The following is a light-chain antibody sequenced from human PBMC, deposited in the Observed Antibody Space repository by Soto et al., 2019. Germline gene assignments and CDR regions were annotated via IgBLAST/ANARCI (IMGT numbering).Light chain of an antibody. CDR1: QSVSSTS. Sequence: EIVLTQSPGTLSLSPGERATLSCRASQSVSSTSLAWYQQRPGQAPRLLIYGASSRATGIPDRFSGSGSGTEFTLTISSLEPEDFAVYYCQQRSNWPPGITFGQGTRLEI. V-gene: IGKV3D-20*02. CDR3: QQRSNWPPGIT. J-gene: IGKJ5*01. CDR2: GAS.